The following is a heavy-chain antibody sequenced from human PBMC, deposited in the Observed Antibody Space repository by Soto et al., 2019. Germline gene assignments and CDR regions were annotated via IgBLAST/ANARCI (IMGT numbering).Heavy chain of an antibody. J-gene: IGHJ6*02. Sequence: QMQLVESGGGVFQPGKSLRLSCAASGFIFSNYAMHWVRQSPGKGLEWVALISYDGRYIYYADSVKGRFAISRDNSKKTVELLMNSLRREDTAVYYCARDVTDYVLDVWGQGTTVNVSS. CDR2: ISYDGRYI. D-gene: IGHD3-9*01. CDR1: GFIFSNYA. V-gene: IGHV3-30*03. CDR3: ARDVTDYVLDV.